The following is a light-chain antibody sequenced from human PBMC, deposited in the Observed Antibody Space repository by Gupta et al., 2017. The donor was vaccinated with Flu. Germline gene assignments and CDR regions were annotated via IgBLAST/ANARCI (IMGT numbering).Light chain of an antibody. J-gene: IGKJ1*01. CDR3: QQSDSTLAWT. CDR1: QSISSY. V-gene: IGKV1-39*01. CDR2: AAS. Sequence: SFLSASVGDRVTSTCRASQSISSYLNWYQQKPGKAPKLLIYAASSWQSGVPSRFSGSGSGTDFTLTISSLQPEDFATYYCQQSDSTLAWTFGQGTKVEIK.